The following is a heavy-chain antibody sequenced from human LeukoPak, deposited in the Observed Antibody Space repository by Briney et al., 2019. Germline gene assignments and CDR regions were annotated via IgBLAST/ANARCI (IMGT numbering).Heavy chain of an antibody. CDR1: GFTFSSYW. CDR2: INTDGSST. V-gene: IGHV3-74*01. D-gene: IGHD2-15*01. CDR3: ARGPYCGGGTCYPLGAFDI. J-gene: IGHJ3*02. Sequence: GGSLRLSCAASGFTFSSYWMHWVRQAPGKGLVWVSRINTDGSSTSYADSVKGRFTISRDNSRNTLYLQMNRLTAEDSAVYYCARGPYCGGGTCYPLGAFDIWGQGTVASVSS.